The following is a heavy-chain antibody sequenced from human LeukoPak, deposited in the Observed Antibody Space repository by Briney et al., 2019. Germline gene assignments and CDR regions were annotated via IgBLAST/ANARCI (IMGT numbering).Heavy chain of an antibody. CDR1: GYTFTSYD. J-gene: IGHJ4*02. D-gene: IGHD3-10*01. V-gene: IGHV1-8*01. CDR2: MNPNSGNT. Sequence: ASVKVSCKASGYTFTSYDINWVRQATGQGLEWMGWMNPNSGNTGYAQKFQGRVTMTRNTSISTAYMELSSLRSEDTAVYYCARGQGSGSYHKRRKTYYFDYWGQGTLVTVSS. CDR3: ARGQGSGSYHKRRKTYYFDY.